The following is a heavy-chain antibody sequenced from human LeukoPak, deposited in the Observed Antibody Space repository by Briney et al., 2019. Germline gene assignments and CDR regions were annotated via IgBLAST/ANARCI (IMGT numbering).Heavy chain of an antibody. CDR1: GFTFDAYA. Sequence: GRSLSLSCAAAGFTFDAYAMYWVRQAPGKGLEWVSGISWNGGSIGYADSVKGRFTISRDTAKNSLYLQMNSLRLEDMALYYCVKGFGYSYSGRYCDCWAQETLVSVSS. V-gene: IGHV3-9*03. J-gene: IGHJ4*02. D-gene: IGHD1-26*01. CDR3: VKGFGYSYSGRYCDC. CDR2: ISWNGGSI.